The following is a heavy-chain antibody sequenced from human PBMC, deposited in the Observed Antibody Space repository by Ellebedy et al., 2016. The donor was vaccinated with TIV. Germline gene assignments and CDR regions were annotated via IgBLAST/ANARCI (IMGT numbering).Heavy chain of an antibody. Sequence: MPSETLSLTCAVYGGSFSGYYWSWIRQPPGKGLEWIGEIHHSGSTNYNPSLKSRVTISVDTSKNQFSLKLSSVTAADTAVYYCARGLTRSGSYLRRDTRGSFDYWGQGTLVTVSS. D-gene: IGHD1-26*01. CDR3: ARGLTRSGSYLRRDTRGSFDY. CDR1: GGSFSGYY. J-gene: IGHJ4*02. CDR2: IHHSGST. V-gene: IGHV4-34*01.